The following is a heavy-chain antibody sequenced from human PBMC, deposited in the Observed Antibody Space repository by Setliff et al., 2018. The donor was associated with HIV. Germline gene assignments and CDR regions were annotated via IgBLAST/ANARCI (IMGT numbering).Heavy chain of an antibody. CDR2: IYPGDSSS. D-gene: IGHD1-26*01. Sequence: GESLKISCEGSGYSFSRYWIGWVRQMPGKGLEWMGVIYPGDSSSKYSPSFQGQVTISRDDTKSIAYLQMNSLKTEDTAVYYCTTRPGVAYYRLGDIWGQGTMVTVSS. CDR3: TTRPGVAYYRLGDI. J-gene: IGHJ3*02. CDR1: GYSFSRYW. V-gene: IGHV5-51*01.